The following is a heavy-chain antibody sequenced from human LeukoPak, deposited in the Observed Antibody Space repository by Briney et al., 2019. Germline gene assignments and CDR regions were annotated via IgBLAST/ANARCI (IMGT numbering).Heavy chain of an antibody. CDR2: IKQDGSER. V-gene: IGHV3-7*01. J-gene: IGHJ4*02. D-gene: IGHD1-7*01. CDR3: ASDSGELGSTLPFDY. Sequence: GGSLRLSCAGSGFTFSSYWMSWVRQAPGKGLEWVANIKQDGSERFYVDSVKGRYTISRDNAKNSLYLQMNSLRAEDTAVYYCASDSGELGSTLPFDYWGQGTLVTVSS. CDR1: GFTFSSYW.